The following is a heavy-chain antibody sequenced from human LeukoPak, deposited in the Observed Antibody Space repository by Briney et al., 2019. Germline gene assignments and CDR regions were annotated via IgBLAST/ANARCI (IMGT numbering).Heavy chain of an antibody. D-gene: IGHD1-14*01. CDR1: GFTFSSYW. CDR2: IKEDGSER. Sequence: GGSLRLSCVASGFTFSSYWMTWVRQPPGKGLEWVANIKEDGSERRYLDSVEGRFTFSRDNAKNSMSLRMTFLKAEDTAVYFCARLNRDYFDYWGRGALVTVSS. V-gene: IGHV3-7*04. J-gene: IGHJ4*02. CDR3: ARLNRDYFDY.